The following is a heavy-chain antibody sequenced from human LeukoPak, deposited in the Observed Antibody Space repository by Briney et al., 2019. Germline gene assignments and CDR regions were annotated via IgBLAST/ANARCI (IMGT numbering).Heavy chain of an antibody. J-gene: IGHJ2*01. CDR2: IGGSGGTT. V-gene: IGHV3-23*01. CDR3: AKDTASSWWYFDL. Sequence: GGSLRHSCAASGFPFSSYAMSWVRQAPGKGLEWVSAIGGSGGTTYYADSVKGRFTISRDNSKNTLYLQMNSLRAEDTAVYYCAKDTASSWWYFDLWGRGTLVTVSS. D-gene: IGHD5-18*01. CDR1: GFPFSSYA.